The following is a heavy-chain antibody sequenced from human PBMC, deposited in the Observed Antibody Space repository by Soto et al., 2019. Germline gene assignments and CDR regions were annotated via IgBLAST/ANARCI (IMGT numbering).Heavy chain of an antibody. D-gene: IGHD5-18*01. CDR3: APHTLDTGMPSGY. J-gene: IGHJ4*02. CDR2: ISGNRGNT. Sequence: ASVKVSCKASGYTFTSYYMYWVRQAPGQGLEWMGRISGNRGNTNYAQKLQGRVTLTTDTSTSTAYMELRSLRSDDTAVYYCAPHTLDTGMPSGYWGQGTLVTVSS. V-gene: IGHV1-18*04. CDR1: GYTFTSYY.